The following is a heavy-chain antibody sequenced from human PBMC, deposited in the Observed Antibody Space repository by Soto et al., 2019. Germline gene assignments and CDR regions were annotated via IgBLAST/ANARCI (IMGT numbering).Heavy chain of an antibody. D-gene: IGHD6-13*01. J-gene: IGHJ4*02. CDR1: GGSISIYY. CDR2: IYYSGST. V-gene: IGHV4-59*01. CDR3: ARELGSSSWFPYYFDY. Sequence: SETLSLTCTVSGGSISIYYWSWIRQPPGKGLEWIGYIYYSGSTNYNPSLKSRVTISVDTSKDQFSLKLSSVTAADTAVYYCARELGSSSWFPYYFDYWGQGTLVTVSS.